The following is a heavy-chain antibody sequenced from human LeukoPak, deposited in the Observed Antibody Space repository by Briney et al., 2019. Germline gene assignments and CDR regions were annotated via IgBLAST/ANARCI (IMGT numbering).Heavy chain of an antibody. V-gene: IGHV4-61*02. CDR1: GGSIRSGSYY. D-gene: IGHD6-19*01. Sequence: SQTLSLTCTVSGGSIRSGSYYWRWLRQPAGTGLEWIGRIYTSGSTNYNPSLKSRVTISVDTSKPQFSLKLSSVTAADTAVYYCAREGSSGASNWFDPWGQGTLVTVSS. CDR3: AREGSSGASNWFDP. J-gene: IGHJ5*02. CDR2: IYTSGST.